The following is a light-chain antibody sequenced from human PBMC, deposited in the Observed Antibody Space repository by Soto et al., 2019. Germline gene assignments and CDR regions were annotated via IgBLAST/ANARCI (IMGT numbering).Light chain of an antibody. V-gene: IGKV3-15*01. CDR2: GAS. J-gene: IGKJ4*01. Sequence: EIVMTQSPATLSVSPGERATLSCRASQSVSSNLACYQQKPGQAPRLLIYGASTRATGIPARFSGSGSGTDFTLTISSLQSEDFAVYYCQQYDSWPLTFGGGTKVDIK. CDR3: QQYDSWPLT. CDR1: QSVSSN.